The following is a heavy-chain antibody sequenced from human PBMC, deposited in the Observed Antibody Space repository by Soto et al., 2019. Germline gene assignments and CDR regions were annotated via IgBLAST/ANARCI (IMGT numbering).Heavy chain of an antibody. CDR3: VTGYYDNTFPP. Sequence: GGSLRLSCAASGFTFSNSWMQWVLQAPGKGLVWVSRIKSGGSIIAYPVSAKGRFTISRDNGKRALYVQLNSLRAEDTAVYYGVTGYYDNTFPPWGQGALVTVSS. V-gene: IGHV3-74*01. CDR1: GFTFSNSW. J-gene: IGHJ5*02. CDR2: IKSGGSII. D-gene: IGHD3-22*01.